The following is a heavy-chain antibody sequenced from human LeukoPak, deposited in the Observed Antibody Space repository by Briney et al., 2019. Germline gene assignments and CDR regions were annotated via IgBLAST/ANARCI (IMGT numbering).Heavy chain of an antibody. CDR3: AKGLYSYGPGGY. Sequence: GGSLRLSCAASGFTFSSYGMSWVRQAPGKGLEWVSAISGSGSSTYYAASVKGRFTISRDNSKNTLYLQMNSLRAEDTAVYYCAKGLYSYGPGGYWGQGTLVTVSS. D-gene: IGHD5-18*01. CDR1: GFTFSSYG. J-gene: IGHJ4*02. V-gene: IGHV3-23*01. CDR2: ISGSGSST.